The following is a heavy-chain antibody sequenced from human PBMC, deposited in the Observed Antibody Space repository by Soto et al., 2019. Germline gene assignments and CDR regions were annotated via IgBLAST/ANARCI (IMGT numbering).Heavy chain of an antibody. CDR3: VRGMNPLF. CDR2: ISGSGDDT. V-gene: IGHV3-23*01. Sequence: PGGSLRLSCAASGFSFRSYAMSWVRQAPGKGLEWVSGISGSGDDTYHADSVKGRFTISRDNSKNTLYLQMNSLRVEDTAVYFCVRGMNPLFGGQGTLVTVSS. J-gene: IGHJ4*01. CDR1: GFSFRSYA.